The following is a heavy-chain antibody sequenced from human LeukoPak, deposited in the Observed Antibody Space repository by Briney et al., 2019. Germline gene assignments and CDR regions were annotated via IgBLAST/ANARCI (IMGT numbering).Heavy chain of an antibody. J-gene: IGHJ5*02. D-gene: IGHD3-22*01. CDR1: GYTFTSYA. CDR2: INAGNGNT. CDR3: ARAYDSSGYYSWFDP. Sequence: GASVKVPCAASGYTFTSYAMHWVRQAPGQRLEWMGWINAGNGNTKYSQKFQGRVTITRDTSASTAYMELSSLRSEDTAVYYCARAYDSSGYYSWFDPWGQGTLVTVSS. V-gene: IGHV1-3*01.